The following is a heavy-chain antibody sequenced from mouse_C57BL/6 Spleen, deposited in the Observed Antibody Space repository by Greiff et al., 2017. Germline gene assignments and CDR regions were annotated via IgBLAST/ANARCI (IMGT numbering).Heavy chain of an antibody. V-gene: IGHV1-82*01. CDR1: GYAFSGSW. Sequence: VQLQQSGPELVKPGASVKISCTASGYAFSGSWMNWVKQRPGKGLEWIGRIYPGDGDTNCNGKFKGKATLTADKSYSKAYMQLNSLTSEDSAVYFCASSYGSSYDYAMDYWGQGTSVTVSS. D-gene: IGHD1-1*01. J-gene: IGHJ4*01. CDR3: ASSYGSSYDYAMDY. CDR2: IYPGDGDT.